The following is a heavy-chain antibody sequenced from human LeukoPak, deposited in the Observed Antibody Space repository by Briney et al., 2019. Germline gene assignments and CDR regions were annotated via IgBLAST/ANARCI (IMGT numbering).Heavy chain of an antibody. CDR3: ARGGYSYGLFDY. CDR2: IIPIFGTA. V-gene: IGHV1-69*05. CDR1: GGTFSSYA. J-gene: IGHJ4*02. Sequence: GASVKVSCEASGGTFSSYAISWVRQAPGQGLEWMGGIIPIFGTANYAQEFQGRVTITTDESTSTAYMELSSLRSEDTAVYYCARGGYSYGLFDYWGQGTLVTVSS. D-gene: IGHD5-18*01.